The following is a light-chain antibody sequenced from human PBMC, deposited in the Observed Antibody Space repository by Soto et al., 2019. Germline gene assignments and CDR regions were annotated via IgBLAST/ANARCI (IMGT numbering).Light chain of an antibody. Sequence: DIQMTQSPSYVSASVGARVPITCRVSQGITNRLAWYQQKPGKAPKLLIYEASSLQSGVPSRISGSGSGTDFTLTISSLQPEDFATYYCQQANSFPITFGQGTRLENK. CDR1: QGITNR. J-gene: IGKJ5*01. V-gene: IGKV1-12*01. CDR3: QQANSFPIT. CDR2: EAS.